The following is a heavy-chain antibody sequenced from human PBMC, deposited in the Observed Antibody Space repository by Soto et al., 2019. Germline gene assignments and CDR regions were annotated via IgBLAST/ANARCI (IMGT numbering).Heavy chain of an antibody. CDR1: GYSFTIYW. J-gene: IGHJ6*02. CDR3: ARTSAAGKYYYGMDV. Sequence: GESLNISCKGSGYSFTIYWIGWVRQMPGKGLEWMGIIYPGDSDTRYSPSFQGQVTISADKSISTAYLQWSSLKASDTAMYYCARTSAAGKYYYGMDVWGQGTTVTVSS. V-gene: IGHV5-51*01. D-gene: IGHD6-13*01. CDR2: IYPGDSDT.